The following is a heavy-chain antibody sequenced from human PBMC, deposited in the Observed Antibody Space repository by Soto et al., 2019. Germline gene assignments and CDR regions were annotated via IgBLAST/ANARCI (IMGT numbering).Heavy chain of an antibody. D-gene: IGHD2-21*02. Sequence: QVQLVQSGAEVKKPGSSVKVSCKASGGTFSSYAISWVRQAPVQGLEWMGGLIPIFGTANYAQKFQGRVTITAEESTRPAYMELSSLRSDDTVVYYCARDLHRSDTYCGGDCYAFDIWGQGTMVTVSS. CDR1: GGTFSSYA. CDR3: ARDLHRSDTYCGGDCYAFDI. CDR2: LIPIFGTA. J-gene: IGHJ3*02. V-gene: IGHV1-69*01.